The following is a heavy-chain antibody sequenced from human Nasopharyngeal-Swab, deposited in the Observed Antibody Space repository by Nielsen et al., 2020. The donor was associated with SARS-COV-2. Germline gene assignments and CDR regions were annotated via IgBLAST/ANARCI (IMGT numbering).Heavy chain of an antibody. CDR2: IKQDGSEK. D-gene: IGHD2/OR15-2a*01. V-gene: IGHV3-7*01. J-gene: IGHJ6*02. Sequence: GGSLRLSCAASGFTFSSYWMSWVRQAPGKGLEWVANIKQDGSEKYYVDSVKGRFTISRDNAKNSLYLQMNSLRAEDTAVYYCARDFYGRASGDYYYYYGMDVWGQGTTVTVSS. CDR3: ARDFYGRASGDYYYYYGMDV. CDR1: GFTFSSYW.